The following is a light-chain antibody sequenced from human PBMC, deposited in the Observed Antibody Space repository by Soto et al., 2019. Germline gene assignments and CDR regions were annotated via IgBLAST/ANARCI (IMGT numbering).Light chain of an antibody. J-gene: IGKJ1*01. CDR1: QSVFSS. Sequence: VMTQTPATRSVSPGERITVCCRASQSVFSSLAWYQQKPGQAPRLLIYGAATRATGIPARFSGSGSGTEFTLTISSLQSEDFAVYYCQQYHSWPAFCRGTKVDIK. V-gene: IGKV3-15*01. CDR3: QQYHSWPA. CDR2: GAA.